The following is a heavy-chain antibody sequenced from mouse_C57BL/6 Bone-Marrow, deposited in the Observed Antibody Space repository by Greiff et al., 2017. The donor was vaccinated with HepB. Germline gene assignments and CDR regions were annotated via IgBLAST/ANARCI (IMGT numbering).Heavy chain of an antibody. CDR1: GFTFSSYT. Sequence: EVKLVESGGGLVKPGGSLKLSCAASGFTFSSYTMSWVRQTPEKRLEWVATISGGGGNTYYPDSVKGRFTISSDNAKNTLYLQMSSLRSEDTDLYYCARDGYYPYYFDYWGQGTTLTVSS. V-gene: IGHV5-9*01. CDR3: ARDGYYPYYFDY. D-gene: IGHD2-3*01. CDR2: ISGGGGNT. J-gene: IGHJ2*01.